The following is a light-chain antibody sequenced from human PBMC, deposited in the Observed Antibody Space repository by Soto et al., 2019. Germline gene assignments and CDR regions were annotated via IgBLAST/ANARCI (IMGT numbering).Light chain of an antibody. V-gene: IGKV3-11*01. CDR1: QTVSSR. J-gene: IGKJ5*01. CDR3: QQRNSWPSIK. CDR2: VTS. Sequence: EVGLTQPPVTLSFSPNYIATLSFRSSQTVSSRLAWYQHKPGQAPRLLIYVTSNRATGIQARFSGSGSGTDFTLTISSLEPEDFAVYHFQQRNSWPSIKFGQGTRLEIK.